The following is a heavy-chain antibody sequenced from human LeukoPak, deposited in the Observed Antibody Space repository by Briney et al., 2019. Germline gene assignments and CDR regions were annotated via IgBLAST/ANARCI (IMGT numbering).Heavy chain of an antibody. V-gene: IGHV1-8*01. CDR3: ARERIPSSSWYGGWFDP. CDR2: MNPNSGNT. D-gene: IGHD6-13*01. CDR1: GSTFTSYD. J-gene: IGHJ5*02. Sequence: ASVKVSCKASGSTFTSYDINWVRQATGQGLEWMGWMNPNSGNTGYAQLFQGRVTMTRNTSISTADMELSRLGSENTAVYYCARERIPSSSWYGGWFDPWGQGTLVTVSS.